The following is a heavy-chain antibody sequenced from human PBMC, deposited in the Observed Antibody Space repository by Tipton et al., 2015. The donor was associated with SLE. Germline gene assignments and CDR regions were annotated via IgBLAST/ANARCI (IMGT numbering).Heavy chain of an antibody. Sequence: TLSLTCTVSGGSLSSHYWSWIRQPPGKGLEWIGYIYYSGSTNYNPSLKSRVTISVDTSKNQFSLKLSSVTAADTAVYYCARGGTDTAMDLGYWGQGTLVTVSS. D-gene: IGHD5-18*01. V-gene: IGHV4-59*11. CDR3: ARGGTDTAMDLGY. J-gene: IGHJ4*02. CDR2: IYYSGST. CDR1: GGSLSSHY.